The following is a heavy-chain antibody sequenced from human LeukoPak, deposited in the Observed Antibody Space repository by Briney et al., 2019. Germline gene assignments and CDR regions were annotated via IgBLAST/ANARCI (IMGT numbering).Heavy chain of an antibody. V-gene: IGHV3-30-3*01. D-gene: IGHD6-6*01. CDR3: ARSVRNEAPQLVGGSDDAFDI. CDR1: GFTFSSYA. CDR2: ISYDGSNK. J-gene: IGHJ3*02. Sequence: PGGSLRLSCAASGFTFSSYAMHWVRQAPGKGLEWVAVISYDGSNKYYADSVKGRFTISRDNSKNTLYLQMNSLRAEDTAVYYCARSVRNEAPQLVGGSDDAFDIWGQGTMVTVSS.